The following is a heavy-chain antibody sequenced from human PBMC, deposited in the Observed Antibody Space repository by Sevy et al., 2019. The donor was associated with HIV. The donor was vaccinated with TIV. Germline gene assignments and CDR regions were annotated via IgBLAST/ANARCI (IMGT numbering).Heavy chain of an antibody. CDR1: GGSFSGYY. J-gene: IGHJ5*02. V-gene: IGHV4-34*01. CDR2: INHSGST. D-gene: IGHD2-8*02. Sequence: SETLSLTCAVYGGSFSGYYWSWIRQPPGKGLEWIGEINHSGSTNYNPSLKSRVTISVDTSKNQFSLKLSCVTAADTAVYYCARTSVRYCTGGVCYTANWFDPWGQGTLVTVSS. CDR3: ARTSVRYCTGGVCYTANWFDP.